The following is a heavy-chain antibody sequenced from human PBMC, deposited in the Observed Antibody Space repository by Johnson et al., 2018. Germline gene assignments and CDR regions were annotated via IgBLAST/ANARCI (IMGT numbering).Heavy chain of an antibody. Sequence: VQLVESGGGVVQPGRSLRLSCAASGFTFSSYAMHWVRQAPGKGLEWVTIISYDGSNKYYADSVKGRFTISRDNSKNTLYLQMNSLRAEDTAVYYCARGQNYYMDVWGKGTTVTVSS. CDR1: GFTFSSYA. CDR2: ISYDGSNK. V-gene: IGHV3-30-3*01. CDR3: ARGQNYYMDV. J-gene: IGHJ6*03.